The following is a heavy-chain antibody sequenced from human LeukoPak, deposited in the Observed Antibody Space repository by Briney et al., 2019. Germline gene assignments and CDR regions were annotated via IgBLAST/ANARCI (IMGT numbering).Heavy chain of an antibody. CDR3: AREAGSSGWYGNDAFDI. V-gene: IGHV4-30-4*08. J-gene: IGHJ3*02. Sequence: PSETLSLTCTVSGGSISSGDHYWSWIRQPPGKGLEWIGYIYYSGSTYYNPSLKSRVTISVDTSKNQFSLKLSSVTAADTAVYYCAREAGSSGWYGNDAFDIWGQGTMVTVSS. D-gene: IGHD6-19*01. CDR1: GGSISSGDHY. CDR2: IYYSGST.